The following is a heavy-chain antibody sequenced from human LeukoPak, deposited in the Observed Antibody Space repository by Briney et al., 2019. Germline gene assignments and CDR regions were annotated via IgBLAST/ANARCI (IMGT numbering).Heavy chain of an antibody. CDR2: INPNSGGT. V-gene: IGHV1-2*02. Sequence: ASVKVSCKASGYTFTNYYMHWVRQAPGQGLEWMGWINPNSGGTNYAQKFQGRVTMTRDTSISTAYMELSRLRSDDTAVYYCARVHSGYDFFDYWGQGTLVTVSS. CDR1: GYTFTNYY. CDR3: ARVHSGYDFFDY. J-gene: IGHJ4*02. D-gene: IGHD5-12*01.